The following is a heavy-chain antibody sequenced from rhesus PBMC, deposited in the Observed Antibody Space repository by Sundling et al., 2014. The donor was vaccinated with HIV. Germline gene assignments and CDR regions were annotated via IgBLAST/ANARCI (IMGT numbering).Heavy chain of an antibody. D-gene: IGHD2-39*01. J-gene: IGHJ4*01. CDR2: ISGNTGST. CDR3: ARYSSRAGDY. CDR1: GGSFSGYY. Sequence: QVQLQESGPGLVKPSETLSLTCAVSGGSFSGYYWAWIRQSPGKRLEWVGLISGNTGSTDYESPLKSRVTISIDTSKNHLTLKLSSMTAADTAVYYCARYSSRAGDYWGPGVLVTVSS. V-gene: IGHV4-160*01.